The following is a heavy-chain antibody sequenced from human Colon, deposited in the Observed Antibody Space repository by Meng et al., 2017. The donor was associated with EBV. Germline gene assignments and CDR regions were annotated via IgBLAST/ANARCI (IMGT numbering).Heavy chain of an antibody. CDR2: INTNTGHP. CDR3: ARGDYYDSSGLDY. J-gene: IGHJ4*02. V-gene: IGHV7-4-1*02. D-gene: IGHD3-22*01. CDR1: GYTFTSHA. Sequence: HVRLVPSGSGFKKPGASAKVSCKATGYTFTSHAMNWVRQSPCKGLEWMGWINTNTGHPTYDQGFTGRFVFSLATSVSTAYLQISSLKAEDTAVYSCARGDYYDSSGLDYWGQGTLVTVSS.